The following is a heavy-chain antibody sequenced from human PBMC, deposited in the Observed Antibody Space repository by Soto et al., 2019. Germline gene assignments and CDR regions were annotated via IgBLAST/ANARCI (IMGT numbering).Heavy chain of an antibody. D-gene: IGHD6-13*01. CDR1: GYTFTSYD. CDR2: MNPNSGNT. Sequence: QVQLVQSGAEVKKPGASVKVSCKASGYTFTSYDINWVRQATGQGLEWMGWMNPNSGNTGYAQKFQGRVTMTRNTSISTAYMELSSLRSEDTAVYYWARAPGSWYYYYMDVWGKGTTVTVSS. V-gene: IGHV1-8*01. CDR3: ARAPGSWYYYYMDV. J-gene: IGHJ6*03.